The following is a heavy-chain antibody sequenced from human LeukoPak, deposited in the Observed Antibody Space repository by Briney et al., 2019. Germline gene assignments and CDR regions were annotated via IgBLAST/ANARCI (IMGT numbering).Heavy chain of an antibody. CDR1: GGSISSSSYY. CDR3: ARMVRGVIDYFDY. D-gene: IGHD3-10*01. J-gene: IGHJ4*02. V-gene: IGHV4-39*01. CDR2: IYYSGCT. Sequence: SETLSLTCTVSGGSISSSSYYWGWIRQPPGKGLEWIGSIYYSGCTYYNPSLKSRVTISVDTSKNQFSLKLSSVTAADTAVYYCARMVRGVIDYFDYWGQGTLVTVSS.